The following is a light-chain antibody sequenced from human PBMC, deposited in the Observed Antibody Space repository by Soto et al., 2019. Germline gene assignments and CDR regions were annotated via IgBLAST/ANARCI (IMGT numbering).Light chain of an antibody. J-gene: IGKJ1*01. CDR1: QSVSIR. CDR3: QQYDGWPRT. Sequence: EIVMTQSPVTLSVFPGERATLSCRASQSVSIRLAWYQQKPGQAPRLLIYNTSTRATGVPARFSGSGSETDFTLTISSLQSEDFALYFCQQYDGWPRTFGQGTKVDIK. CDR2: NTS. V-gene: IGKV3-15*01.